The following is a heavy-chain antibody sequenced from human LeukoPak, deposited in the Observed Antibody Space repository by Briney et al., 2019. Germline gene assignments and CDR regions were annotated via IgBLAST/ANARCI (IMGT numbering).Heavy chain of an antibody. CDR3: ARLGYCSSTSCYASSYYYYMDV. V-gene: IGHV4-34*01. CDR2: INHSGST. J-gene: IGHJ6*03. CDR1: GGSFSGYY. D-gene: IGHD2-2*01. Sequence: PSETLSLTCAVYGGSFSGYYWSWIRQPPGKGLEWIGEINHSGSTNYNPSLKSRVTISVDTSKNQFSLKLSSVTAADTAVYYCARLGYCSSTSCYASSYYYYMDVWGKGTTVTISS.